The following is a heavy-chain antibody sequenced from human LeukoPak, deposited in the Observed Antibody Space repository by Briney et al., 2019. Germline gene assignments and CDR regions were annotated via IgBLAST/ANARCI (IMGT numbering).Heavy chain of an antibody. CDR2: IYTSGST. V-gene: IGHV4-4*07. Sequence: SETLSLTCTVSGGSISSYYWSLIRLPAGKGLEWIGRIYTSGSTNYNPSLKSRVTMSVDTSKNQFSLKLSSVTAADTAVYYCARVVRFLGLYYYYYMDVWGKGTTVTVSS. CDR3: ARVVRFLGLYYYYYMDV. D-gene: IGHD3-3*01. J-gene: IGHJ6*03. CDR1: GGSISSYY.